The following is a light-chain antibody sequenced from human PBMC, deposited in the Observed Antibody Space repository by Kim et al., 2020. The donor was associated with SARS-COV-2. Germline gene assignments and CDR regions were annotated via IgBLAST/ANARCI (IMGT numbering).Light chain of an antibody. CDR3: QQCATSPET. CDR1: QSVSSNF. V-gene: IGKV3-20*01. J-gene: IGKJ1*01. CDR2: SAS. Sequence: ENVLTQSPGTLSLSPGERATLSCRASQSVSSNFLAWYQQKAGQAPRLVIYSASSRASGIPDRFSGSGSGTDFTLTISTLEPEDFAVYDCQQCATSPETLVPGTKGDI.